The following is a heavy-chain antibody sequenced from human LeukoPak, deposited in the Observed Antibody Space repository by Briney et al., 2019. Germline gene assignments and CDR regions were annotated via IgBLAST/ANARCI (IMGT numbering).Heavy chain of an antibody. CDR2: IYHSGST. Sequence: SETLSLTCAVYGGSFSGYYWSWIRQPPGKGLEWIGYIYHSGSTYYNPSLKSRVTISVDRSKNQFSLKLSSVTAADTAVYYCARFTAATHDQYYFDYWGQGTLVTVSS. CDR3: ARFTAATHDQYYFDY. V-gene: IGHV4-30-2*01. CDR1: GGSFSGYY. D-gene: IGHD2-15*01. J-gene: IGHJ4*02.